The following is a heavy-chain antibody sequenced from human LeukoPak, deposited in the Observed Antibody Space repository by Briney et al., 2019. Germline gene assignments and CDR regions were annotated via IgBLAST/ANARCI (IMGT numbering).Heavy chain of an antibody. CDR2: INQDGSEK. V-gene: IGHV3-7*01. CDR1: GFTFSSYW. Sequence: GGSLRLSCAASGFTFSSYWMSWVRQAAGKGLEWVANINQDGSEKYYVDSVKGRFTISRDNAKNSLYLQMNSLRAEDTAVYYCAREGCSGGSCYHNWFDPWGQGTLVTVSS. D-gene: IGHD2-15*01. J-gene: IGHJ5*02. CDR3: AREGCSGGSCYHNWFDP.